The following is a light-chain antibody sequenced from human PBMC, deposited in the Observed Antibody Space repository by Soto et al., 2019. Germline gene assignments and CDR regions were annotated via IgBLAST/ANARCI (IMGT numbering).Light chain of an antibody. J-gene: IGLJ2*01. CDR3: TSWTTSTTMI. Sequence: QSALTQPASVSGSPGQSIAISLTGTSSDIGAYNFVSWYQQHPGKAPKLMLYDVNIRPSGVSNRFSGSKSGNTASLTISGLEPEDEADYYCTSWTTSTTMIFGGGTKLTVL. CDR1: SSDIGAYNF. CDR2: DVN. V-gene: IGLV2-14*03.